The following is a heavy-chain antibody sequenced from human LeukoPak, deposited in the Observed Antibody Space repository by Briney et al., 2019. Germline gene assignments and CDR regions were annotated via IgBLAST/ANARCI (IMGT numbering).Heavy chain of an antibody. CDR3: ARQVVAVAGTGYFDY. V-gene: IGHV4-39*01. D-gene: IGHD6-19*01. Sequence: SETLSLTCTVSGDSIRSSSYYWGWIRQPPGKGLEWIGSIYYSGSTYYNASLKSRGTISVDTSKNQFSLKLNSVTAADTAVYFCARQVVAVAGTGYFDYWGQGTLVTVSS. J-gene: IGHJ4*02. CDR1: GDSIRSSSYY. CDR2: IYYSGST.